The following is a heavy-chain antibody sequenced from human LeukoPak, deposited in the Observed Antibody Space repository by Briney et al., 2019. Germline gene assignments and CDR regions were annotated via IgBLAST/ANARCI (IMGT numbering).Heavy chain of an antibody. Sequence: GGSLRLSCAASGFTLSSYAMSWVRQAPGKGLEWVSAISGSGGSTYYADSVKGRFTISRDNSKNTLYLQMNSLSAEDTAVYYCATPLASTGSLFDYWGQGTLVTVSS. J-gene: IGHJ4*02. V-gene: IGHV3-23*01. D-gene: IGHD6-19*01. CDR3: ATPLASTGSLFDY. CDR2: ISGSGGST. CDR1: GFTLSSYA.